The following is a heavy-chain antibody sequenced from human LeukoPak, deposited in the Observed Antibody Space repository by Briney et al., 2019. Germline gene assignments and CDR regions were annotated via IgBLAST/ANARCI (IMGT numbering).Heavy chain of an antibody. J-gene: IGHJ4*02. Sequence: SVKVSCEASGGTFSSYAISWVRQAPGQGLEWMGGIIPIFGTANYAQKFQGRVTITADESTSTAYMELSSLRSEDTAVYYCARERYCSGGSCYSLWGQGTLVTVSS. D-gene: IGHD2-15*01. V-gene: IGHV1-69*13. CDR2: IIPIFGTA. CDR1: GGTFSSYA. CDR3: ARERYCSGGSCYSL.